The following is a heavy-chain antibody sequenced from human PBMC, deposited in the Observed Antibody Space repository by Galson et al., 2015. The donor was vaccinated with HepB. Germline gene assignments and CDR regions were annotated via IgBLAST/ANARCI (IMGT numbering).Heavy chain of an antibody. V-gene: IGHV3-30*03. CDR2: ISYDGSNK. CDR3: AGYDFWSGYYQVDV. D-gene: IGHD3-3*01. CDR1: GFTFSSYG. J-gene: IGHJ6*02. Sequence: SLRLSCAASGFTFSSYGMHWVRQAPGKGLEWVAVISYDGSNKYYADSVKGRFTISRDNSKNTLYLQMNSLRAEDTAVYYCAGYDFWSGYYQVDVWGQGTTVTVSS.